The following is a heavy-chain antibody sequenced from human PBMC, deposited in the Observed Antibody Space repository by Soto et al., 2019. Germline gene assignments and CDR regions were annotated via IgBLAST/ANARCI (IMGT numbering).Heavy chain of an antibody. CDR2: IYSGGST. Sequence: GGSLRLSCAASGFTVSSNYMSWVRQAPGKGLEWVSVIYSGGSTYYADSVKGRFTISRDNSKNTLYLQMNSLRAEDTAVYYCARGRSRQGAAAPIYYYYYYYMDVWGKGTTVTVSS. D-gene: IGHD6-6*01. J-gene: IGHJ6*03. CDR3: ARGRSRQGAAAPIYYYYYYYMDV. V-gene: IGHV3-66*01. CDR1: GFTVSSNY.